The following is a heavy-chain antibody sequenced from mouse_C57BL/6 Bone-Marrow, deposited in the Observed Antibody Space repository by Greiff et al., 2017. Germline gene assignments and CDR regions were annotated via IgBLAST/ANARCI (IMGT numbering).Heavy chain of an antibody. V-gene: IGHV1-55*01. CDR2: IYPGSGST. CDR1: GYTFTSYW. Sequence: QVQLQQPGAELVKPGASVKMSCKASGYTFTSYWITWVKQRPGQGLEWIGDIYPGSGSTNYNEKFKSKATLTVYTSSSTAYMQLSSLTSEDSAVYYCASPHLLVDYWGQGTTLTVSS. D-gene: IGHD2-1*01. J-gene: IGHJ2*01. CDR3: ASPHLLVDY.